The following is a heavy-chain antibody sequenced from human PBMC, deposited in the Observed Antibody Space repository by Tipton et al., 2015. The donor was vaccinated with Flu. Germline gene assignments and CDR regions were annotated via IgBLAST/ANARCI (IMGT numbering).Heavy chain of an antibody. CDR3: ARDPFLGV. Sequence: LVQSGGGLVKPGGSLRLSCAANAFTFSDHYMDWVRQAPGKGMEWVGRSRHKADSYTTQYAASVKGRVTISRDDSKNALYLQMKSMKSDDTAVYYCARDPFLGVWCQGTTVTVSS. V-gene: IGHV3-72*01. D-gene: IGHD2/OR15-2a*01. CDR1: AFTFSDHY. J-gene: IGHJ6*02. CDR2: SRHKADSYTT.